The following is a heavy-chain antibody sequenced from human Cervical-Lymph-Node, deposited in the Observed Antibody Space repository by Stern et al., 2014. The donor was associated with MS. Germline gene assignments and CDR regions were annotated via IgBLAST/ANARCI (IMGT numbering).Heavy chain of an antibody. J-gene: IGHJ6*02. Sequence: VQLVESGGGVVQPGRSLRLSCAASGFTFSSYGMHWVRQAPGKGLERVAVLSYDGSNKFCAGSVKGRFTISRDNSKNTLYLQMNSLRAEDTAVYYCAKRFGYSSSWYRGGYYYYGMDVWGQGTTVTVSS. V-gene: IGHV3-30*18. CDR2: LSYDGSNK. D-gene: IGHD6-13*01. CDR1: GFTFSSYG. CDR3: AKRFGYSSSWYRGGYYYYGMDV.